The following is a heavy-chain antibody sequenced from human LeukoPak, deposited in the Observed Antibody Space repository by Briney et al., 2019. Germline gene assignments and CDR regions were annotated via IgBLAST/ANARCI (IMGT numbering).Heavy chain of an antibody. CDR1: GFAFRSYA. V-gene: IGHV3-23*01. CDR2: ISSSGGST. CDR3: AKLKGRATMPAGSGC. Sequence: GGSLRLSCAASGFAFRSYAMSWVRQAPGKGLEWVSGISSSGGSTDYADSVEGRFTISGDNSKNTLYLQMNSLTVEDTAIYYCAKLKGRATMPAGSGCWGQGTLLTVSS. J-gene: IGHJ4*02. D-gene: IGHD1/OR15-1a*01.